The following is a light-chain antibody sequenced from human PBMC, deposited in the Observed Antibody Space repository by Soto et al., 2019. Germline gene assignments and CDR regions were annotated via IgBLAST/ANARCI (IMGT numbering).Light chain of an antibody. CDR1: QSVSTSN. V-gene: IGKV3-20*01. Sequence: ETVLTQSPGTLSLSPGERATLSCRGSQSVSTSNLAWYQQRPGQAPRLLIYGTSSRATGIPDRFSGSGSGTVFTLTISRLEPEDFAVYYCQQFDYSLWTFGQGTKVEIK. J-gene: IGKJ1*01. CDR3: QQFDYSLWT. CDR2: GTS.